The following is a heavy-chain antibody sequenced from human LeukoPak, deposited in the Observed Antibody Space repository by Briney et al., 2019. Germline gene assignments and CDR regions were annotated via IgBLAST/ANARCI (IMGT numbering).Heavy chain of an antibody. CDR1: GGSISSGDYS. J-gene: IGHJ4*02. CDR3: ARRRGYSYGNFDS. Sequence: SSQTLSLTCTVSGGSISSGDYSWSWIRQAPGKGLEWIGYTYYSGSTYYNPSLKSRVTISVDTSVNQFSLKLSSVTAADTAVYYCARRRGYSYGNFDSWGQGTLVTVSS. V-gene: IGHV4-30-4*01. CDR2: TYYSGST. D-gene: IGHD5-18*01.